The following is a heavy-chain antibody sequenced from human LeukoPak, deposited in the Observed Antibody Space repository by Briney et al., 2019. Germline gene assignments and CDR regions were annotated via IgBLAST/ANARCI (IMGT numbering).Heavy chain of an antibody. CDR2: IYSGGST. J-gene: IGHJ4*02. CDR3: ARVFARGGEISGSYYYY. V-gene: IGHV3-53*01. CDR1: GFTVSSNY. Sequence: PGGSLRLSCAASGFTVSSNYMSWVRQAPGKGLEWVSVIYSGGSTYYADSVKGRFTISRDNSKNTLYLQMNSLRAEDTAVYYCARVFARGGEISGSYYYYWGQGTLVTVSS. D-gene: IGHD1-26*01.